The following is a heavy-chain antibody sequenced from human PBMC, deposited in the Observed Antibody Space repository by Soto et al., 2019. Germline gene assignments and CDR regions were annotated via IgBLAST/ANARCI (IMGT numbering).Heavy chain of an antibody. V-gene: IGHV5-51*01. CDR2: IYPGDSDT. D-gene: IGHD3-9*01. CDR3: ARGGPLGARREDWFDPFDY. Sequence: GESLKISCKGSGYSFTSYWIGWVRQMPGKGLEWMGIIYPGDSDTRYSPSFQGQVTISADKSISTAYLQWSSLKASDTAMYYCARGGPLGARREDWFDPFDYWGQGTLVTVSS. J-gene: IGHJ4*02. CDR1: GYSFTSYW.